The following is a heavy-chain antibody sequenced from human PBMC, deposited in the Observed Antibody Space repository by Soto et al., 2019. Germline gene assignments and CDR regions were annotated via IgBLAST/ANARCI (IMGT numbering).Heavy chain of an antibody. CDR2: ISAYNGNT. D-gene: IGHD6-13*01. J-gene: IGHJ1*01. Sequence: QVQLVQSGAEVKKPGASVKVSCKASGYTFTSYGISWVRQAPGQGLEWMGWISAYNGNTNYAQKLQGRVTMTTDTSTSAAYVELRSLRSDDTAVYYGARRIAAAVGIEYFRHWGQGTLVTVSS. V-gene: IGHV1-18*01. CDR1: GYTFTSYG. CDR3: ARRIAAAVGIEYFRH.